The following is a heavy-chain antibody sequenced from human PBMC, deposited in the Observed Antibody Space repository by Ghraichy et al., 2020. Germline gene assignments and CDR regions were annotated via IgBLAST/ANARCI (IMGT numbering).Heavy chain of an antibody. V-gene: IGHV3-72*01. CDR1: GFMFSDHY. CDR2: IRNKDKSYTT. D-gene: IGHD1-26*01. CDR3: TIASRATSTFDI. Sequence: GGSLRLSCAASGFMFSDHYMDWVRQAPGKGLEWVGRIRNKDKSYTTAYAASVKGRFTISRDDSKNSLYLQMNSLKTEDTAIYYCTIASRATSTFDIWGQGTMVTVSP. J-gene: IGHJ3*02.